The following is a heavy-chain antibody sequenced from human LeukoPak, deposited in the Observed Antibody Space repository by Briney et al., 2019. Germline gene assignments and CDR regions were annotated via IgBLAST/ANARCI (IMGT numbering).Heavy chain of an antibody. Sequence: ASVKVSCKASGYTFTSYAMNWVRQSPGQGLEWMGWINTNTGNPTYAQGFTGRFVFSLDTSVSTAYLQISSLKAEDTAVYYCARGRLIKRGHCTNGVCYTNYFDYWGQGTLVTVSS. CDR1: GYTFTSYA. CDR3: ARGRLIKRGHCTNGVCYTNYFDY. J-gene: IGHJ4*02. V-gene: IGHV7-4-1*02. D-gene: IGHD2-8*01. CDR2: INTNTGNP.